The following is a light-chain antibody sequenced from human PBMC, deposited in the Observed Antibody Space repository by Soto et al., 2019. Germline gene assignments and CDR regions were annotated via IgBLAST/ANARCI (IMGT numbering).Light chain of an antibody. CDR2: VGT. CDR3: CSYAGSSTVNV. J-gene: IGLJ1*01. CDR1: SSDVGSYNL. Sequence: QSVLTQPASVSGSPGQSITISCTGTSSDVGSYNLVSWYQQHPGKAPKLMIYVGTKRPSGVSNRFSGSKSGNTASLTISGLQAEDEADYYCCSYAGSSTVNVFGTGTKVTVL. V-gene: IGLV2-23*03.